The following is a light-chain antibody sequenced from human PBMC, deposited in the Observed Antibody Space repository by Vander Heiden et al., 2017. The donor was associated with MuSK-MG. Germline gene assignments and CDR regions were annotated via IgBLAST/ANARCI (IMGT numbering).Light chain of an antibody. V-gene: IGKV3-11*01. CDR1: QSVSSY. Sequence: EIVLTQSPATLSLSPGERATLSCRASQSVSSYLAWYQQKPGQAPMLLIYEASNRATGIPARFSGSGSGTDFTLTISSLEPEDFAVYYCQQRINWPSTFGGGTKVEIK. CDR2: EAS. J-gene: IGKJ4*01. CDR3: QQRINWPST.